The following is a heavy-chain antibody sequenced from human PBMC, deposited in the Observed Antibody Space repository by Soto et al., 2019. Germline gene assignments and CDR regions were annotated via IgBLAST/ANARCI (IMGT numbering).Heavy chain of an antibody. Sequence: GGSLRLSCAASGFTVSSYAMSWVRQAPGKGLEWVSAISGSGGSTYYADSVKGRFTISRDNSKNTLYLQMNSLRAEDTAVYYCAKSSSSGYYDILTGYYIPSDWFDPWGQGTLVTVSS. CDR2: ISGSGGST. V-gene: IGHV3-23*01. CDR1: GFTVSSYA. J-gene: IGHJ5*02. D-gene: IGHD3-9*01. CDR3: AKSSSSGYYDILTGYYIPSDWFDP.